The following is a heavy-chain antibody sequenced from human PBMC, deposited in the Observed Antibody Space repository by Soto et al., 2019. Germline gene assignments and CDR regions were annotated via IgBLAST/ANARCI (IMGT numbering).Heavy chain of an antibody. Sequence: ASVKVSCKASGGTFSSYAISWGRQAPGQGLEWMGGIIPIFGTANYAQKFQGRVTITADKSTSTAYMELSSLRSEDTAVYYCARNMPEYSSSWTFDYWGQGTLVTVSS. CDR1: GGTFSSYA. CDR2: IIPIFGTA. CDR3: ARNMPEYSSSWTFDY. V-gene: IGHV1-69*06. D-gene: IGHD6-13*01. J-gene: IGHJ4*02.